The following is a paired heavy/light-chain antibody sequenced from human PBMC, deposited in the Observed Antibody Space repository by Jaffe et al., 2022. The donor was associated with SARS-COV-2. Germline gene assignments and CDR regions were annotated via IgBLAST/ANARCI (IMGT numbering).Heavy chain of an antibody. CDR3: ARHSSAYYYMDV. Sequence: QLQLQESGPGLVKPSETLSLTCTVSGGSISSNSFYWGWIRQPPGKGLECIGNISFSGRTYYNPSLKSRVTISVDTSKNQFSLKLRSVTAADTAVYYCARHSSAYYYMDVWGKGTTVTVSS. CDR2: ISFSGRT. CDR1: GGSISSNSFY. V-gene: IGHV4-39*01. J-gene: IGHJ6*03.
Light chain of an antibody. J-gene: IGKJ4*01. CDR2: WAS. CDR1: RSVLYSSNNKNY. V-gene: IGKV4-1*01. Sequence: DIVMTQSPDSLAVSLGERATINCKSSRSVLYSSNNKNYLAWYQQKPGQPPKLLIYWASTRESGVPDRFSGSGSGTDFTLTISSLQPEDVAVYYCQQYYSTPLTFGGGTKVEIK. CDR3: QQYYSTPLT.